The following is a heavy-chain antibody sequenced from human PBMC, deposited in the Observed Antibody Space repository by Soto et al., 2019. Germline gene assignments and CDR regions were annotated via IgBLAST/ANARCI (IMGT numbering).Heavy chain of an antibody. CDR1: GFTFSSYA. CDR3: AKVKEAFWGVIAHFDY. D-gene: IGHD3-16*02. CDR2: ISGSAGST. V-gene: IGHV3-23*01. Sequence: GGSLRLSCAASGFTFSSYAMSWVRQAPGKGLEWVSAISGSAGSTFYADSVKGRFTISRDNSKNTLYLQMNSLRAGDTAVYYCAKVKEAFWGVIAHFDYWGLGTLVTVSS. J-gene: IGHJ4*02.